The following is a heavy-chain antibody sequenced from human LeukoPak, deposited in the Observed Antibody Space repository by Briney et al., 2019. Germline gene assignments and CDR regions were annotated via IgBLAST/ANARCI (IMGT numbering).Heavy chain of an antibody. CDR1: GFSVSSYY. Sequence: PGGSLRLSCAASGFSVSSYYVDWVRQAPGKGLEWVSVMYIGGNTQYADSVKGRVAISRDDSKNTLHHQMNSMKAEDTAVYYCARARSRCTNGVCRSDYYYYMDVWGKGTTVTVSS. CDR2: MYIGGNT. D-gene: IGHD2-8*01. CDR3: ARARSRCTNGVCRSDYYYYMDV. J-gene: IGHJ6*03. V-gene: IGHV3-66*02.